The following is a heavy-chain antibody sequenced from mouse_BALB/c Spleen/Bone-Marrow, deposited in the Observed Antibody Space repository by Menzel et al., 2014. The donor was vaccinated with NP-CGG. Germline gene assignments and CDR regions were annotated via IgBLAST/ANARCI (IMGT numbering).Heavy chain of an antibody. V-gene: IGHV2-6-1*01. J-gene: IGHJ4*01. Sequence: VQVVESGPGLVAPSQSLSITCTISGFSLTNYGVHWVRQPPGKGLEWLVVIWSDGSTTYNSALRSRLSISKDNSKSQVFLKMNSLQTDDTAMYYCARHRYYAMDYWGQGTSVTVSS. CDR2: IWSDGST. CDR1: GFSLTNYG. CDR3: ARHRYYAMDY.